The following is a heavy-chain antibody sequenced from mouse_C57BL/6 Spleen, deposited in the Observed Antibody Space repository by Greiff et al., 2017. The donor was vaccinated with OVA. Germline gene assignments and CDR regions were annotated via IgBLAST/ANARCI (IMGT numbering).Heavy chain of an antibody. J-gene: IGHJ4*01. CDR2: ISDGGSYT. CDR3: ARGPGEGDAMDY. V-gene: IGHV5-4*03. Sequence: EVKLVESGGGLVKPGGSLKLSCAASGFTFSSYAMSWVRQTPEKRLEWVATISDGGSYTYYPDNVKGRFTISRDNAKNNLYLQMSHLKSEDTAMYYCARGPGEGDAMDYWGQGTSVTVSS. D-gene: IGHD3-1*01. CDR1: GFTFSSYA.